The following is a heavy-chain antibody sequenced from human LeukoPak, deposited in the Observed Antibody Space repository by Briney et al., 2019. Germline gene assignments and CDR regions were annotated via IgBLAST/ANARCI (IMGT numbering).Heavy chain of an antibody. D-gene: IGHD3-10*01. CDR1: GGSISSSSYY. V-gene: IGHV4-39*07. CDR3: ARDHNQYYYGSGVSGGWFDP. J-gene: IGHJ5*02. Sequence: ASETLSLTCTVSGGSISSSSYYWGWIRQPPGKGLEWIGSIYYSGSTYYNPSLKSRVTISVDMSKNQFSLKLSSVTAADTAVYYCARDHNQYYYGSGVSGGWFDPWGQGTLVTVSS. CDR2: IYYSGST.